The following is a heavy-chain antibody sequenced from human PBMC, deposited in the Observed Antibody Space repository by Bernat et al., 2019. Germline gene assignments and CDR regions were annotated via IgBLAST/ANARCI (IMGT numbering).Heavy chain of an antibody. Sequence: EVQLVESGGGLVQPGGSLRLSCTASGFTFSSYELNWVRQAPGKGLEWISYISSSGSAIYYADSVKGRFTISRDNAKNSLYLQMNNLRAEDKAVYYCAREGSFDDFDYWGQGTLVTVSS. V-gene: IGHV3-48*03. J-gene: IGHJ4*02. CDR3: AREGSFDDFDY. CDR2: ISSSGSAI. CDR1: GFTFSSYE. D-gene: IGHD2-15*01.